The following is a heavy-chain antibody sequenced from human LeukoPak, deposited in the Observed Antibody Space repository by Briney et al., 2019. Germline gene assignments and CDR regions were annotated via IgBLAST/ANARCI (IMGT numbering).Heavy chain of an antibody. CDR3: ARDSLTYYYGSGSYPDAFDI. D-gene: IGHD3-10*01. J-gene: IGHJ3*02. CDR1: GLILSSYS. Sequence: GGSLRLFRAVSGLILSSYSTNCAPQAPGKGLEWVSYISSSSSTIYYAASVKGRFTISRDNAKNSLYLQMNSLRDEDTAVYYCARDSLTYYYGSGSYPDAFDIWGQGTMVTVSS. CDR2: ISSSSSTI. V-gene: IGHV3-48*02.